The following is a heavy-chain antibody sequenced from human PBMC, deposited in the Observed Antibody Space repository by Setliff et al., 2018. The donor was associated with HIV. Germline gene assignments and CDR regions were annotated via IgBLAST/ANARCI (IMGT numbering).Heavy chain of an antibody. J-gene: IGHJ6*03. V-gene: IGHV3-21*01. Sequence: PGGSLRLSCGASGFTFSSYSMNWVRQAPGKGLEWVSSISRNSEEISYADSVKGRFTISRDNSKNTLYLQMNSLRAEDTAVYYCAKEVLRAARYYYYMDVWGKGTTVTVSS. CDR3: AKEVLRAARYYYYMDV. CDR2: ISRNSEEI. CDR1: GFTFSSYS. D-gene: IGHD6-6*01.